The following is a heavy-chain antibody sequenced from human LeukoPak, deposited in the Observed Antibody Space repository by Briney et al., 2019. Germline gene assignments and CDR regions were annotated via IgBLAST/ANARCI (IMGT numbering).Heavy chain of an antibody. CDR1: GFTFSTYA. V-gene: IGHV3-23*01. CDR2: VSFSGDST. Sequence: GGSLRLSCAASGFTFSTYAMSWVRRAPGKGLEWVSVVSFSGDSTYYADSVKGRFTISRDNCKNTLYLQMNSLRAEDTAVYYCAKLRYFDWLLRTIDYWGQGILVTVSS. D-gene: IGHD3-9*01. J-gene: IGHJ4*02. CDR3: AKLRYFDWLLRTIDY.